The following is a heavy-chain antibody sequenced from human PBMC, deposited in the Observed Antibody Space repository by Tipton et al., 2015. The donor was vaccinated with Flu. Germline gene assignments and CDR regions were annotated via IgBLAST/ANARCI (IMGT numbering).Heavy chain of an antibody. V-gene: IGHV4-38-2*02. CDR3: ARGHGSTDTYLDS. Sequence: LRLSCSVSGDAIRSGYLWGWIRQPPGRGLEWIGNIFGTGSTYLNPSLKSRVAISVDTSKNQFSLKLSSMTAADTAVYFCARGHGSTDTYLDSWGQQTVVTVSS. J-gene: IGHJ4*01. CDR2: IFGTGST. D-gene: IGHD5-24*01. CDR1: GDAIRSGYL.